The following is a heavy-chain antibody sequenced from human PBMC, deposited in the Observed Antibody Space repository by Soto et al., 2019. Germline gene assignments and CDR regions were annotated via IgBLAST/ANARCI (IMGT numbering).Heavy chain of an antibody. D-gene: IGHD3-16*02. V-gene: IGHV4-34*01. CDR1: GGSFSGYY. J-gene: IGHJ1*01. CDR2: INHSGST. CDR3: ASFGGVIALAEYFQH. Sequence: PSETLSLTCAVYGGSFSGYYWSWIRQPPGKGLEWIGEINHSGSTNYNPSLKSRVTISVDTSKNQFSLKLSSVTAADTAVYYCASFGGVIALAEYFQHWGQGTLVTVSS.